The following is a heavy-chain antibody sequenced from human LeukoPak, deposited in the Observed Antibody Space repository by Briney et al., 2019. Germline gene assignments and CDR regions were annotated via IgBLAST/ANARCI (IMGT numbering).Heavy chain of an antibody. J-gene: IGHJ4*02. CDR2: ISYDGSNK. CDR1: RFIFSSYG. V-gene: IGHV3-30*18. CDR3: AKDFADTSGYYYPGY. Sequence: GGSLRLSCAASRFIFSSYGMHWVRQAPGKGLEWVAAISYDGSNKYYADSVKGRFAISRDNSENTLYLQMNSLRAEDTALYYCAKDFADTSGYYYPGYWGQGTLVTVSS. D-gene: IGHD3-22*01.